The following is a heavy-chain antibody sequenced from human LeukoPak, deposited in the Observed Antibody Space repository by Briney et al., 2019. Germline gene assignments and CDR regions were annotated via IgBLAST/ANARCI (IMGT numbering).Heavy chain of an antibody. CDR2: ISSSSSYI. J-gene: IGHJ4*02. D-gene: IGHD2-2*02. V-gene: IGHV3-21*01. CDR1: GFTFSSYS. CDR3: AREGRVVVVPAAIPYYFDY. Sequence: PGGSLRLSCAASGFTFSSYSMNWVRQAPGKGLEWVSSISSSSSYIYYADSVKGRFTISRDNAKNSLYLQMNSLRAEDTAVYYCAREGRVVVVPAAIPYYFDYWGQGTLVTVSS.